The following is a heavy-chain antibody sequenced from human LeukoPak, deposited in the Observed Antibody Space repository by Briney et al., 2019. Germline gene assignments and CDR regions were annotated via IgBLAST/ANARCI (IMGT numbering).Heavy chain of an antibody. J-gene: IGHJ4*02. Sequence: AGGSLRLSCAASGFTFSSYGMHWVRQAPGKGLEWVAFIRYDGSNKYYADSVKGRFTISRDNSKNTLYLQMNSLRAEDTAVYYCALLYCSGGSCYYYWGQGTLVTVSS. V-gene: IGHV3-30*02. CDR1: GFTFSSYG. D-gene: IGHD2-15*01. CDR3: ALLYCSGGSCYYY. CDR2: IRYDGSNK.